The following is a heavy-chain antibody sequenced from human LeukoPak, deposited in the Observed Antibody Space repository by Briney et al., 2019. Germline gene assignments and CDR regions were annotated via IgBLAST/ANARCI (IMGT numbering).Heavy chain of an antibody. CDR1: GFTFSSYG. CDR2: IWYDGINK. Sequence: PGGSLRLSCAASGFTFSSYGMHWVRPAPGKGLEWVAVIWYDGINKYYADSVKGRFTISRDNSKNTLYLQMNSLRAEDTAVYYCAKDTGKYYYYMDVWGKGTTVTVSS. CDR3: AKDTGKYYYYMDV. J-gene: IGHJ6*03. V-gene: IGHV3-33*06. D-gene: IGHD1-14*01.